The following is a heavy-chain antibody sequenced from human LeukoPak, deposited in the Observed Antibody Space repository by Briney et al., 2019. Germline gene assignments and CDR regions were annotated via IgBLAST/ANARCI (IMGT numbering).Heavy chain of an antibody. CDR1: GGSISSGGYY. CDR3: ARRVVKGAFDI. Sequence: PSETLSLTCTVSGGSISSGGYYWSWIRQHPGKGLEWIGYIYYSGSTYYNPSLKSRVTISVDTSKNQFSLKLSSVTAADTAVYYCARRVVKGAFDIWGQGTMVTVSS. CDR2: IYYSGST. D-gene: IGHD3-3*01. V-gene: IGHV4-31*03. J-gene: IGHJ3*02.